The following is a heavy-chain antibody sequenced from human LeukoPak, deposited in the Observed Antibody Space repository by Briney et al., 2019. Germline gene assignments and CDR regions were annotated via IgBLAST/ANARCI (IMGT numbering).Heavy chain of an antibody. D-gene: IGHD3-22*01. CDR3: ARHVDYDSSGYPEHDAFDI. CDR2: ICYSGST. V-gene: IGHV4-59*08. CDR1: GGSISSYY. Sequence: SETLSLTCTVSGGSISSYYWSWIRQPPGKGLEWIGYICYSGSTNYNPSLKSRVTISVDTSKNQFSLKLSSVTAADTAVYYCARHVDYDSSGYPEHDAFDIWGQGTMVTVSS. J-gene: IGHJ3*02.